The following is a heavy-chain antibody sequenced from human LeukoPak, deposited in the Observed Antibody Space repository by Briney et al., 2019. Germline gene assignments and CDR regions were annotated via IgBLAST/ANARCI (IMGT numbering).Heavy chain of an antibody. CDR3: AREETSSLEWYYFDY. CDR2: IYYSGST. D-gene: IGHD3-3*01. CDR1: GGSISSSSYY. J-gene: IGHJ4*02. V-gene: IGHV4-39*07. Sequence: SETPSLTCTVSGGSISSSSYYWGWIRQPPGKGLEWIGSIYYSGSTYYNPSLKSRVTISVDTSKNQFSLKLSSVTAADTAVYYCAREETSSLEWYYFDYWGQGTLVTVSS.